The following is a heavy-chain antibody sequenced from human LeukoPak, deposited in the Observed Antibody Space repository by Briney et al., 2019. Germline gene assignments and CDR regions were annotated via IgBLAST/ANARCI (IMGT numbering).Heavy chain of an antibody. CDR3: ARLRIAVAGTSYYGMDV. Sequence: WVRQAPGKGLEWIGSIYYSGSTYYNPSLKSRVTISVDTSKNQFSLKLSSVTAADTAVYYCARLRIAVAGTSYYGMDVWGQGTTVTVSS. D-gene: IGHD6-19*01. V-gene: IGHV4-39*01. J-gene: IGHJ6*02. CDR2: IYYSGST.